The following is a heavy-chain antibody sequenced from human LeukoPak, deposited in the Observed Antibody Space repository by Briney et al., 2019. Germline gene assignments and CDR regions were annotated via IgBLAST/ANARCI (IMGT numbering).Heavy chain of an antibody. CDR3: VYTSRAGNDY. CDR2: IYSGGST. J-gene: IGHJ4*02. CDR1: EFTDSSNY. Sequence: GGSLRLSCAATEFTDSSNYMSWVRQAPGKGLEWVSVIYSGGSTYYADSVKGTFTISRDNSKNTLYLQMNSLRAEDTAGYYGVYTSRAGNDYWGQGALVTVSS. V-gene: IGHV3-66*01. D-gene: IGHD6-13*01.